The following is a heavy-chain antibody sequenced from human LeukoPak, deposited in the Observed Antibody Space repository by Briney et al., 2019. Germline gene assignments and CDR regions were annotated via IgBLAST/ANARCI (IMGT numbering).Heavy chain of an antibody. CDR2: IYYSGST. CDR1: GGSISSSSYY. Sequence: SETLSLTCTVSGGSISSSSYYWGWIRQPPGKGLEWIGSIYYSGSTYYNPSLKSRVTISVDTSKNQFSLKLSSVTAADTAVYYCAREQSPNCYVYWGQGTLVTVSS. V-gene: IGHV4-39*02. CDR3: AREQSPNCYVY. D-gene: IGHD2-15*01. J-gene: IGHJ4*02.